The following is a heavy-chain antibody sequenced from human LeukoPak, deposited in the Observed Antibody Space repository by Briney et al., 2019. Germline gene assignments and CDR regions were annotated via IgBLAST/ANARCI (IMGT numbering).Heavy chain of an antibody. D-gene: IGHD3-16*02. Sequence: GSPGKASCKPSGRTFTKFAINCVRRAPGPRLEWWGGFIPTFASASYAANFHGRVSITAVVSATTSYMELHSLTTDDTAVYFCGKTPTFISAYFHSWGQGTLVTVSS. V-gene: IGHV1-69*01. CDR2: FIPTFASA. J-gene: IGHJ4*02. CDR3: GKTPTFISAYFHS. CDR1: GRTFTKFA.